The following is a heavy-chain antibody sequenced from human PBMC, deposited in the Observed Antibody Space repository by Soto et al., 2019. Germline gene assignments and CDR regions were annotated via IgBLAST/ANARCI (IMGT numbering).Heavy chain of an antibody. CDR2: ISDDGGNK. J-gene: IGHJ6*02. CDR3: TKRRNVLRFLEWSSGMEV. Sequence: PGGSLRLSCVASGFTFSNYGMHWVRQAPGKGLEWVAFISDDGGNKYYADSMRGRFTMSRDNSKRTLYLQMSSLRVEDTAVYYCTKRRNVLRFLEWSSGMEVWGQGTTVTVSS. CDR1: GFTFSNYG. V-gene: IGHV3-30*18. D-gene: IGHD3-3*01.